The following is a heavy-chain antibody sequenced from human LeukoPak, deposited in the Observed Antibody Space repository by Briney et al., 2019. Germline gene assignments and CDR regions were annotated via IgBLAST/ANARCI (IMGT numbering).Heavy chain of an antibody. CDR3: TTLYGSGNYY. CDR1: GFTFSNTW. V-gene: IGHV3-15*01. Sequence: PGGSLRLSCAASGFTFSNTWMSWVRQAPGKGREWVGLIKRKTAGVTTDYAAPVKGRFTISRDDPKNTLYLQMNSLKTEDTAVYYCTTLYGSGNYYWGQGTLVIVSS. J-gene: IGHJ4*02. D-gene: IGHD3-10*01. CDR2: IKRKTAGVTT.